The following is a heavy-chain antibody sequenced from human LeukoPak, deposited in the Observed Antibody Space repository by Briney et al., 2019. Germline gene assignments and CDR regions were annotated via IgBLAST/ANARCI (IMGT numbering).Heavy chain of an antibody. CDR1: GFTFSSYS. J-gene: IGHJ5*02. V-gene: IGHV3-21*04. CDR3: AKGRNRDYGDYWRTFDP. CDR2: ISSSSSYI. Sequence: GGSLRLSCAASGFTFSSYSMNWVRQTPGKGLEWVSSISSSSSYIYYADSVKGRFTISRDNSKNTLYLQMNSLRAEDTAVYYSAKGRNRDYGDYWRTFDPWGQGTLVTVSS. D-gene: IGHD4-17*01.